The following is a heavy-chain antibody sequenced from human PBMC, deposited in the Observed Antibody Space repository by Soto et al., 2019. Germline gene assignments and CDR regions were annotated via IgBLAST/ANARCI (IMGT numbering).Heavy chain of an antibody. J-gene: IGHJ6*02. CDR1: GVTFSSYA. Sequence: SVKVSCKASGVTFSSYAISWVRQAPGQGLEWMGGIIPIFGTANYAQKFQGRVTITADESTSTAYMELSSLRSEDTAVYYCARSVYYDSSGYYPRRVYGMYVWGQGTTVTVSS. CDR3: ARSVYYDSSGYYPRRVYGMYV. V-gene: IGHV1-69*13. CDR2: IIPIFGTA. D-gene: IGHD3-22*01.